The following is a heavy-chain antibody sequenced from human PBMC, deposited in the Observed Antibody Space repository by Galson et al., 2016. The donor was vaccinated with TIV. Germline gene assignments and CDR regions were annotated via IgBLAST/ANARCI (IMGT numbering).Heavy chain of an antibody. CDR3: ARWRGRQSEFDS. D-gene: IGHD5-24*01. CDR2: MREEGTEQ. Sequence: SLRLSCAASGFSFIDYSMSWVRQAPGTGLEWVASMREEGTEQNKLNAVKGRFTISRDGAGNSVYLQMNSLGVEDTAVYFCARWRGRQSEFDSWGQGTLVTVSA. J-gene: IGHJ4*02. V-gene: IGHV3-7*01. CDR1: GFSFIDYS.